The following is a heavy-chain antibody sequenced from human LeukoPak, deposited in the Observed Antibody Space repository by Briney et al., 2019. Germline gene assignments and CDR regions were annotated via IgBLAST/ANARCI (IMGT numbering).Heavy chain of an antibody. V-gene: IGHV3-21*01. Sequence: GGSLTLSCAASGFTFSSYSMNGVRQAPGKWLEWVSCISSSSSYIYYADSVKGRFTISRDNAKNSLFLQMHSLRDEDTAVYSCASDSGIAVARSFEYCGQGPLVPVSS. CDR3: ASDSGIAVARSFEY. CDR1: GFTFSSYS. J-gene: IGHJ4*02. CDR2: ISSSSSYI. D-gene: IGHD6-19*01.